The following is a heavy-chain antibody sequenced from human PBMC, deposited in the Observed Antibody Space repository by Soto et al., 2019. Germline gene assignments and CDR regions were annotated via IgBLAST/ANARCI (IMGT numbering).Heavy chain of an antibody. V-gene: IGHV4-59*01. J-gene: IGHJ4*02. CDR3: ARGLTPNDY. CDR1: GGSISIYY. CDR2: IYYSGST. Sequence: PSETLSLTCTVSGGSISIYYWSWIRQPPGKGLEWIGYIYYSGSTNYNPSLKSRVTISVDTSKNQFSLKLSSVTAADTAVYYCARGLTPNDYWGQGTLVTVSS.